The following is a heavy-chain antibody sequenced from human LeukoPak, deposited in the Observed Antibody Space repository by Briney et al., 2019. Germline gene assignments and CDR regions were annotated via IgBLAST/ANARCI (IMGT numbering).Heavy chain of an antibody. J-gene: IGHJ4*02. V-gene: IGHV3-21*01. CDR2: ISSSSYI. CDR1: GFTFSSYS. Sequence: GGSLRLSCAASGFTFSSYSMNWVRQAPGKGLEWVSSISSSSYIYYADSVKGRFTISRDNAKNSLYLQMNSLRAEDTAVYYCARDREVEAVAGFDYWGQGTLVTVSS. CDR3: ARDREVEAVAGFDY. D-gene: IGHD6-19*01.